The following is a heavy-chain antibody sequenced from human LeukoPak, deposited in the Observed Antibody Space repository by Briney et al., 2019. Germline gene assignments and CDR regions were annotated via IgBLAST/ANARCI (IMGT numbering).Heavy chain of an antibody. V-gene: IGHV3-30-3*01. J-gene: IGHJ1*01. CDR1: GFTFSSYA. CDR2: ISYDGSNK. Sequence: GGSLRLSCAASGFTFSSYAMHWVRQAPGKGLEWVAVISYDGSNKYYADSVKGRFTISRDNSKNTLYLQMNSLRAEDTAVYYCAREPGPQRGYSYGRQYFQHWGQGTLVTVSS. CDR3: AREPGPQRGYSYGRQYFQH. D-gene: IGHD5-18*01.